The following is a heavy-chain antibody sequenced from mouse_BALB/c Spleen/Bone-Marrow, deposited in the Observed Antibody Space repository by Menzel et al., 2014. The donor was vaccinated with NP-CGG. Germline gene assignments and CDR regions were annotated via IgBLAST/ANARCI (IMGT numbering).Heavy chain of an antibody. J-gene: IGHJ2*01. V-gene: IGHV1-14*01. CDR2: INPYNDGT. D-gene: IGHD2-3*01. CDR3: AREGWLLRFDY. CDR1: GYTFTAYV. Sequence: EVQRVESGPELVKPGASVKMSCKASGYTFTAYVMHWVKQKPGQGLEWIGYINPYNDGTNYIEKFKGKATLTSDIPSSTAYMKLSSLTSEDSAVYYCAREGWLLRFDYWGQGTTLTVSS.